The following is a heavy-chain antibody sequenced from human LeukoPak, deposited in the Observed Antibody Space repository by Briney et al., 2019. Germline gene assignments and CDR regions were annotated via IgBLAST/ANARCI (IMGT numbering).Heavy chain of an antibody. V-gene: IGHV4-39*01. J-gene: IGHJ4*02. D-gene: IGHD5-12*01. CDR3: ARHARVATIYSHYDY. Sequence: PSETLSLTCTVSSGSISSSDNYWGWVRQPPGKGLEWLGSITYSGTTSSNPSLKSRVTISVDTSKNQFSLKLSSVTAADTAVYYCARHARVATIYSHYDYWGQGTLVTVSS. CDR1: SGSISSSDNY. CDR2: ITYSGTT.